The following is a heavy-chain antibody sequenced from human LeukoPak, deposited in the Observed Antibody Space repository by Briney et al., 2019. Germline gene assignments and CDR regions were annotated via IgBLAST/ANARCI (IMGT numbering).Heavy chain of an antibody. D-gene: IGHD6-19*01. CDR1: GGSVSSGSYY. V-gene: IGHV4-39*01. CDR3: ANSGYSSGWYETGFDY. Sequence: SETLSLTCTVSGGSVSSGSYYWSWIRQPPGKGLEWIGSIYYSGSTYYNPSLKSRVTISVDTSKNQFSLKLGSVTAADTAVYYCANSGYSSGWYETGFDYWGQGTLVTVSS. CDR2: IYYSGST. J-gene: IGHJ4*02.